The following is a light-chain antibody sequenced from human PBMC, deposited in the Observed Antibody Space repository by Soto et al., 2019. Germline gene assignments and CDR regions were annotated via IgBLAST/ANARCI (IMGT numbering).Light chain of an antibody. CDR3: QQSYSSPWT. Sequence: VHMTLSPSSLSASVGYRVTITCRASQTISNYLTWYQQKPGKAPKLLIYAASSLQTGVPSRFSGSGDGTDFNLTLSSLQTEDFATYYCQQSYSSPWTFGQGTKVDIK. V-gene: IGKV1-39*01. CDR1: QTISNY. J-gene: IGKJ1*01. CDR2: AAS.